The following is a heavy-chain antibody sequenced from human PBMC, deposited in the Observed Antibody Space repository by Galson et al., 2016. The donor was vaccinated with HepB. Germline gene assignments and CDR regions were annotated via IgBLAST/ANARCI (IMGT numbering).Heavy chain of an antibody. CDR2: ISASSGTI. Sequence: SLRLSCAASGFRFSDYNMNWVRQAPGRGLEWVAYISASSGTIYYAASVKGRFTISRDNANNSLSLQMNSLRAEDTAFYYCARPYTYYSGSGSYFDVLHYGMAAWGQRTTVTVSS. J-gene: IGHJ6*02. D-gene: IGHD3-10*01. CDR1: GFRFSDYN. V-gene: IGHV3-48*01. CDR3: ARPYTYYSGSGSYFDVLHYGMAA.